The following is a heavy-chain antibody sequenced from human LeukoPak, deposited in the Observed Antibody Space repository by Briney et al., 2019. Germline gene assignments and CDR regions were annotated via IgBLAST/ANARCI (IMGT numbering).Heavy chain of an antibody. CDR2: ISGSGDNT. V-gene: IGHV3-23*01. CDR3: ARAPHWTYGPFDY. J-gene: IGHJ4*02. CDR1: GFTFSAYA. D-gene: IGHD1-7*01. Sequence: GGSLRLSCAASGFTFSAYAMGWVRQAPGRGLEWVSGISGSGDNTYYADAVQGRFTISRDNSKNTLYLQMGSLRAEDMAVYYCARAPHWTYGPFDYWRQGTLVTVSS.